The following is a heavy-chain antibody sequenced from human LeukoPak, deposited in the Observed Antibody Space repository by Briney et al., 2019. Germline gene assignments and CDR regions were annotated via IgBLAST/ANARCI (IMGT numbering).Heavy chain of an antibody. V-gene: IGHV3-23*01. Sequence: GGSLRLSCAASGFTFSSYAMSWVRQAPGKGLEWVSAISGSGGSTYYADSVKGRFTISRDNSKNTLYLQMNSLRAEDTAVYYCAISVAPRVPAATAEDYWGQGTLVTVSS. CDR3: AISVAPRVPAATAEDY. CDR2: ISGSGGST. J-gene: IGHJ4*02. CDR1: GFTFSSYA. D-gene: IGHD2-2*01.